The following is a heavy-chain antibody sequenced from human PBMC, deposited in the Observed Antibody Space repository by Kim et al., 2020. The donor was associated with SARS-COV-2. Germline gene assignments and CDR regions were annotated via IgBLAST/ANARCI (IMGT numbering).Heavy chain of an antibody. D-gene: IGHD1-7*01. V-gene: IGHV3-30*18. Sequence: GGSLRLSCAASGFTFSSYGMHWVRQAPGKGLEWVAVISYDGSNKYYADSVKGRFTISRDNSKNTLYLQMNSLRAEDTAVYYCAKGTGTTFWAAFDIWGQGQWSPSLQ. CDR3: AKGTGTTFWAAFDI. CDR1: GFTFSSYG. J-gene: IGHJ3*02. CDR2: ISYDGSNK.